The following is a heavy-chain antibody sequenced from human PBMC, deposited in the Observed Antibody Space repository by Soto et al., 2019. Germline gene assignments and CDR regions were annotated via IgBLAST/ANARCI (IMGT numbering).Heavy chain of an antibody. Sequence: LRXYFASSGFTFIRYAMHWVRLAPGKGLEWVAVISYDGSNKYYADSVKGRFTISRDNSKNTLYLQMNSLRAEDTAVYYCARDGGNRFERYGGNSWDNWGQGTLVTVSS. CDR2: ISYDGSNK. V-gene: IGHV3-30-3*01. CDR3: ARDGGNRFERYGGNSWDN. D-gene: IGHD2-21*02. J-gene: IGHJ4*02. CDR1: GFTFIRYA.